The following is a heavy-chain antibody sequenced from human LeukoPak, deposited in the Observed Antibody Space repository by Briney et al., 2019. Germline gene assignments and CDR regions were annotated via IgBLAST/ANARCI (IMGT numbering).Heavy chain of an antibody. CDR2: ISYDGSNK. J-gene: IGHJ4*02. Sequence: GGSLRLSCVASGFIFSNYGMHWVRQAPGKGLEWVAVISYDGSNKYSADSVKGRFTISRDNSKNTLYLQMNSLRDEDTALYYCAKSRREGSASFHFDYWGQGTLVTVSS. D-gene: IGHD2-15*01. CDR1: GFIFSNYG. CDR3: AKSRREGSASFHFDY. V-gene: IGHV3-30*18.